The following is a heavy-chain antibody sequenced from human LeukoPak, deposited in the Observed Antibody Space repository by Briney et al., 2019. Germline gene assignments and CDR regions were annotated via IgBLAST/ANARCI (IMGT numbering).Heavy chain of an antibody. CDR1: GGSINNYY. CDR2: IYYSGST. V-gene: IGHV4-59*08. CDR3: ARNYYDSGSHLLVDP. Sequence: SETLSLTCTVSGGSINNYYWNWIRQPPGKGLEWIGYIYYSGSTNYNPSLKSRVTISIDTSKNQFSLKLSSVTAADTAVYYCARNYYDSGSHLLVDPWGQGTLVTVSS. D-gene: IGHD3-10*01. J-gene: IGHJ5*02.